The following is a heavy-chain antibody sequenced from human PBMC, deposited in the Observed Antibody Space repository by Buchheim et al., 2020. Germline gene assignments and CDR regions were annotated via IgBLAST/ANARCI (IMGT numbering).Heavy chain of an antibody. CDR1: GFTFSSYA. J-gene: IGHJ4*02. D-gene: IGHD3-22*01. Sequence: QVQLVESGGGVVQPGRSLRLSCAASGFTFSSYAMHWVRQAPGKGLEWVAVISYDGSNKYYADSVKGRFTISRDNSKNTLYLLMNSLRAEDTAVYYCARDDDDSSGYYDTAYYFDYWGQGTL. CDR2: ISYDGSNK. V-gene: IGHV3-30*04. CDR3: ARDDDDSSGYYDTAYYFDY.